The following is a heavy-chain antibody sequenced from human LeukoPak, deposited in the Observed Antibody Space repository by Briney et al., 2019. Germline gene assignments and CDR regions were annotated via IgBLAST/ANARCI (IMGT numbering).Heavy chain of an antibody. CDR2: ITGSSNTI. CDR1: GFTFSTYS. J-gene: IGHJ4*02. V-gene: IGHV3-48*02. CDR3: ARGPAAAIDY. Sequence: GGSLRLSCAASGFTFSTYSMNWVRQAPGKGLEWVSFITGSSNTIYYADSVKGRSTISRDNAKNSLYLQMNSLRDEDTAVYYCARGPAAAIDYWGQGTLVTVSS. D-gene: IGHD2-2*01.